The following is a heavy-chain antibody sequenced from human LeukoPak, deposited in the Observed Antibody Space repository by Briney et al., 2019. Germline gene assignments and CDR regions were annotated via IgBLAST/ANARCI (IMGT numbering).Heavy chain of an antibody. V-gene: IGHV4-4*07. CDR2: IYPSGS. D-gene: IGHD1-26*01. CDR1: GDSIGSNY. CDR3: AKSGGSYRP. Sequence: SETLSLTCTVSGDSIGSNYWSWIRQPAGKGLEWIGRIYPSGSNYNPSLKSRVTISVDKSKNQFSLKLISVTAADTAMYYCAKSGGSYRPWGQGTLVTVSS. J-gene: IGHJ5*02.